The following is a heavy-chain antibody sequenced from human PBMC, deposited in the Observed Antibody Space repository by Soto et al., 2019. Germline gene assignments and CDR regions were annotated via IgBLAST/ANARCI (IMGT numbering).Heavy chain of an antibody. V-gene: IGHV3-23*01. CDR1: GFTFSNYA. Sequence: EVQLLESGGGLVQPGGSLRLSCAASGFTFSNYAVTWVRQAPGKGLEWVSTISGSGGSTYYADSVKGRFTISRDNSKNTLYLLMNSLRAEDTAVYYCAKDQGSSWYEIVYWGQGTLVTVSS. CDR3: AKDQGSSWYEIVY. D-gene: IGHD6-13*01. CDR2: ISGSGGST. J-gene: IGHJ4*02.